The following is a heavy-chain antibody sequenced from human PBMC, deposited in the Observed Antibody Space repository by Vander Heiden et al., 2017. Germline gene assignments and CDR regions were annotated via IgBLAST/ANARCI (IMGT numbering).Heavy chain of an antibody. J-gene: IGHJ4*02. D-gene: IGHD1-26*01. V-gene: IGHV1-69*01. CDR3: AREPPPDHSWTQGGYFDY. CDR2: IIPIFGTA. CDR1: GGTFSSYA. Sequence: QVQLVQSGAEVKKPGSSVKVSCKASGGTFSSYAISWVRQAPGQGLEWMGGIIPIFGTANYVKKFQGRVTITADESTSTAYRELSSLRSEETAVYYCAREPPPDHSWTQGGYFDYWGQGTMVTVYS.